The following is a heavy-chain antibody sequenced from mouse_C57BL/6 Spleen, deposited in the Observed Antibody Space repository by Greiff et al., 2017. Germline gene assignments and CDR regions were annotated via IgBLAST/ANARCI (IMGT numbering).Heavy chain of an antibody. D-gene: IGHD3-2*02. CDR1: GFTFSDYG. Sequence: VQRVESGGGLVKPGGSLKLSCAASGFTFSDYGMHWVRQAPEKGLGWVAYISSGSSTIYYADTVKGRFTISRDNAMTTLFLQMSSLRSEDTAMYYCARRDSSGYDYFGYWGQGTTLTVSS. J-gene: IGHJ2*01. V-gene: IGHV5-17*01. CDR2: ISSGSSTI. CDR3: ARRDSSGYDYFGY.